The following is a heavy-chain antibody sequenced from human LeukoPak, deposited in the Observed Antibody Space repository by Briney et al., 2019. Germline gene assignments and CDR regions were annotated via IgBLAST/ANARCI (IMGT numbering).Heavy chain of an antibody. J-gene: IGHJ5*02. CDR2: ISAYNGNT. Sequence: ASVKVSCKASGYTFTSYGISWVRQAPGQGLEWMGRISAYNGNTNYAQKLQGRVTMTTDTSTSTAYMELRSLRSDDTAVYYCARDRVGWNDVWNWFDPWGQGTLVTVSS. D-gene: IGHD1-1*01. V-gene: IGHV1-18*01. CDR3: ARDRVGWNDVWNWFDP. CDR1: GYTFTSYG.